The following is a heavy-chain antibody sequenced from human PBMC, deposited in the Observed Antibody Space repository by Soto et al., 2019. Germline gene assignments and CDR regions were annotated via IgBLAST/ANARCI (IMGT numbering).Heavy chain of an antibody. D-gene: IGHD1-26*01. CDR2: FTSPGVT. J-gene: IGHJ4*02. CDR3: AKREARTGSYFD. CDR1: GFTIINYA. V-gene: IGHV3-23*01. Sequence: EVQLLESGGGLVQPGGSLRLSCEASGFTIINYAMTWLRQAPGQGLEWVSTFTSPGVTYYADSVKGRFTISRDTSKNTLFLQMNSLRAEDTAVYYCAKREARTGSYFDWGQGTLVTVSP.